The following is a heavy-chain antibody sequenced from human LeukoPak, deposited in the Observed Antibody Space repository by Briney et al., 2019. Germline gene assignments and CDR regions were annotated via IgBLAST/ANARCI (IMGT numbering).Heavy chain of an antibody. CDR1: GYGFRLDDYA. D-gene: IGHD7-27*01. CDR2: ISGDATFT. J-gene: IGHJ3*01. Sequence: PGGSLRLSCTASGYGFRLDDYAVHWVRQPPGKGLEWVSLISGDATFTDFADSVKGRFTISRDDRRKSVGLQMNSLRPEDTAFYYRAKLTGDLPVDPTDSWGQGTMDTVSS. V-gene: IGHV3-43*02. CDR3: AKLTGDLPVDPTDS.